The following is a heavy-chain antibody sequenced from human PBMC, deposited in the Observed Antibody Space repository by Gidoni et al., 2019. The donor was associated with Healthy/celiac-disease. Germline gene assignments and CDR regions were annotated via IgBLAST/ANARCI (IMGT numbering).Heavy chain of an antibody. J-gene: IGHJ4*02. CDR1: GFTFSSHG. D-gene: IGHD3-10*01. V-gene: IGHV3-33*01. CDR2: IWYDGSNK. CDR3: ATQDRGFDY. Sequence: QVQLVESGGGVVPPGRSLRLSCAASGFTFSSHGMHWVRQAPGKGLEWVAVIWYDGSNKYYADSVKGRFTISRDNSKNTLYLQMNSLRAEDTAVYYCATQDRGFDYWGQGTLVTVSS.